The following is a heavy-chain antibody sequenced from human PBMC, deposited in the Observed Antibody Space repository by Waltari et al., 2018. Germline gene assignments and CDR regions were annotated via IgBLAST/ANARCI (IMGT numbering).Heavy chain of an antibody. J-gene: IGHJ4*02. CDR1: GITCGSFL. D-gene: IGHD2-21*02. V-gene: IGHV3-21*01. CDR3: AREWGVMIGTAGFYFDY. Sequence: EVQLVGSGGGLVKTGGSMRLSCAAPGITCGSFLLNWVRPAPGKGLEWVSSISGGSSFKYYADSVKGRFTISRDNVNNSLYLQMNSLRFEDTAVYYCAREWGVMIGTAGFYFDYWAQGALVTVFS. CDR2: ISGGSSFK.